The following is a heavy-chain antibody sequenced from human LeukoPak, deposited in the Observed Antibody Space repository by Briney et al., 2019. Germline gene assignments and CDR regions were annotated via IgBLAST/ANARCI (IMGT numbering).Heavy chain of an antibody. CDR3: ARDVSGWYYWFDP. CDR1: GGSISSYY. Sequence: KSSETLSLTCTVSGGSISSYYWSWIRQPPGKGLEWIGYIYYSGSTNYNPSLKSRVTISVDTSKSQFSLELSSVTAADTAVYYCARDVSGWYYWFDPWGQGTLVTVSS. V-gene: IGHV4-59*01. J-gene: IGHJ5*02. CDR2: IYYSGST. D-gene: IGHD6-19*01.